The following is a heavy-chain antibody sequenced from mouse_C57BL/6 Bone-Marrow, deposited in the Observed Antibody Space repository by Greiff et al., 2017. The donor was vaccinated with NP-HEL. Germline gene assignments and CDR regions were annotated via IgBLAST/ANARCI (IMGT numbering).Heavy chain of an antibody. CDR3: AREGFLITTVVADY. D-gene: IGHD1-1*01. J-gene: IGHJ2*01. Sequence: QVQLKESGAELARPGASVKLSCKASGYTFTSYGISWVKQRTGQGLEWIGEIYPRSGNTYYNEKFKGKATLTADKSSSTAYMELRSLTSEDSAVYFCAREGFLITTVVADYWGQGTTLTVSS. CDR1: GYTFTSYG. V-gene: IGHV1-81*01. CDR2: IYPRSGNT.